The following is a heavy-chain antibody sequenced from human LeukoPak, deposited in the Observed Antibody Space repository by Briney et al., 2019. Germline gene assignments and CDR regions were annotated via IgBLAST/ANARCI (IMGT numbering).Heavy chain of an antibody. CDR1: GGTFSSYA. CDR2: IIPIFGTA. J-gene: IGHJ4*02. D-gene: IGHD3-22*01. CDR3: ARERSWYYDSSVSYFDY. V-gene: IGHV1-69*13. Sequence: SVKVSCKASGGTFSSYAISWVRQAPGQGLEWMGGIIPIFGTANYAQKFQGRVTITADESTSTAYMELSSLRSEDTAVYYCARERSWYYDSSVSYFDYWGQGTLVTVSS.